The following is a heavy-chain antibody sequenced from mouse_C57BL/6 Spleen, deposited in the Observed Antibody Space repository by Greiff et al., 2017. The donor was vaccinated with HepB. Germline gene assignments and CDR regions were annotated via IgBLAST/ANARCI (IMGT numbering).Heavy chain of an antibody. CDR3: ARTIGDEQGGAWFAY. J-gene: IGHJ3*01. CDR2: IDPEDGDT. V-gene: IGHV14-2*01. Sequence: EVKLMESGAELVKPGASVKLSCTASGFNIKDYYMHWVKQRTEQGLEWIGRIDPEDGDTKYAPKFQGKATITADTSSNTAYLQLSSLTSEDTAVYYCARTIGDEQGGAWFAYWGQGTLVTVSA. CDR1: GFNIKDYY. D-gene: IGHD2-13*01.